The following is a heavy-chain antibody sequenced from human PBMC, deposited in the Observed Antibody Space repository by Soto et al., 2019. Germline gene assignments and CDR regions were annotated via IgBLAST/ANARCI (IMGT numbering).Heavy chain of an antibody. D-gene: IGHD5-18*01. Sequence: QITLKESGPTLVKPTQTLTLTCTFSGFSLSTSGVGVGWIRQPPGKALEWLALIYWDDDKRYSPSLKSRLTITNDTSKNQVVLTMTNMDPVDTATYYCAHSWIQLWLLGGYYFDYWGQGTLVTVSS. CDR3: AHSWIQLWLLGGYYFDY. V-gene: IGHV2-5*02. J-gene: IGHJ4*02. CDR2: IYWDDDK. CDR1: GFSLSTSGVG.